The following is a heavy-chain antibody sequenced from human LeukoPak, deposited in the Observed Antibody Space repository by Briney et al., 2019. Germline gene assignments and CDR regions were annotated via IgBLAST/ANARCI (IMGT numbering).Heavy chain of an antibody. CDR2: IYYSGST. Sequence: SETLSLTCTVSGGSISSGGYYWSWIRQHPGKGLEWIGYIYYSGSTYYNPSLKSRVTISVDTSKNQFSLKLSSVTAADTAVYYCASSSGSRAYFGYWGQGTLVTVSS. CDR1: GGSISSGGYY. D-gene: IGHD3-10*01. V-gene: IGHV4-31*03. J-gene: IGHJ4*02. CDR3: ASSSGSRAYFGY.